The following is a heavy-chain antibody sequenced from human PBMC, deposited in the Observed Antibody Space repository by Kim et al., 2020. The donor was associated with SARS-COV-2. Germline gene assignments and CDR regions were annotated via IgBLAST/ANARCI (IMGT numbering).Heavy chain of an antibody. D-gene: IGHD7-27*01. CDR3: ARGTGYVYYFDS. Sequence: SETLSLTCTVSGGSFSSGDYYWSWIRQSPGKGLEWIGYISHSGNVYYPSLKSRLTILADTSKNQFSLNMRSMTAADTAVYYCARGTGYVYYFDSWGQGTL. V-gene: IGHV4-30-4*01. CDR1: GGSFSSGDYY. J-gene: IGHJ4*02. CDR2: ISHSGNV.